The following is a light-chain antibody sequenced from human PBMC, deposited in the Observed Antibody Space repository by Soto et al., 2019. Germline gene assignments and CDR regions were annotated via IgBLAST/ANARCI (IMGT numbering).Light chain of an antibody. V-gene: IGKV1-5*03. CDR3: HQYNSYSNT. Sequence: DIQMTQSPSTLSASVGDRVTITCRASQSISSWLAWYQQKPGKAPKLLIYKASSLESGVPSRFSGSGSGTEFTLTISSLRPDDFATYYCHQYNSYSNTFGQGTKLEIK. J-gene: IGKJ2*01. CDR2: KAS. CDR1: QSISSW.